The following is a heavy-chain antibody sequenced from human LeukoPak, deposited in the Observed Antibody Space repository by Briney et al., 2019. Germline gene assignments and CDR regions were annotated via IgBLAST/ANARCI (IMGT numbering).Heavy chain of an antibody. CDR1: GFTFSSYA. CDR2: INGSGGST. D-gene: IGHD6-19*01. J-gene: IGHJ4*02. CDR3: AKRGSGITVAADY. V-gene: IGHV3-23*01. Sequence: GGSLRLSCASSGFTFSSYAMSWVRQAPGKGLEWVSGINGSGGSTYYADSVKGRFTISRDNSKNTLYLQMNSLRAEDTAIYYCAKRGSGITVAADYWGQGTLVTVSS.